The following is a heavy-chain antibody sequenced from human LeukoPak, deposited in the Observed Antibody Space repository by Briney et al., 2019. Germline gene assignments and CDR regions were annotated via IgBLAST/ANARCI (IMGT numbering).Heavy chain of an antibody. CDR1: GGSISSYY. Sequence: SETLSLTCTVSGGSISSYYWSWIRQPPGKGLEWIAYIYYSGSTNYNPSLKGRVTISVDTSKNQFSLKLSSVTAADTAVYYCASLGIPMTNYFDYWGQGTLVTVSS. D-gene: IGHD6-13*01. J-gene: IGHJ4*02. V-gene: IGHV4-59*01. CDR2: IYYSGST. CDR3: ASLGIPMTNYFDY.